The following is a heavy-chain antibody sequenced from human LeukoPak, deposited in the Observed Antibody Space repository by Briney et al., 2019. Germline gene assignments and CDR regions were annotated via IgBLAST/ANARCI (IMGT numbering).Heavy chain of an antibody. Sequence: SVKVSCKASGGTFSSYAISWVRQAPGQGLEWMGGIIPIFGTAIYAQKFQGRVTITTDESTSTAYMELSSLRSEDTAVYYCARAGEQIGYYFDYWGQGTLVTVSS. CDR1: GGTFSSYA. CDR3: ARAGEQIGYYFDY. J-gene: IGHJ4*02. V-gene: IGHV1-69*05. CDR2: IIPIFGTA. D-gene: IGHD4-17*01.